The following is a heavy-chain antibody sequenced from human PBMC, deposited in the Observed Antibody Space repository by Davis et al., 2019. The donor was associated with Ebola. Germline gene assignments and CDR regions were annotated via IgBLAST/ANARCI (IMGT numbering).Heavy chain of an antibody. V-gene: IGHV3-23*01. Sequence: GESLKISCEASGFTFSNFAMNWVRQAPGKGLEWVSAISGSGTGTYYTRSVEGRFTISRDNAKNSLYLQMNSLRDEDTAVYYCARDRYYYYYYMDVWGKGTTVTVSS. J-gene: IGHJ6*03. CDR1: GFTFSNFA. CDR2: ISGSGTGT. CDR3: ARDRYYYYYYMDV.